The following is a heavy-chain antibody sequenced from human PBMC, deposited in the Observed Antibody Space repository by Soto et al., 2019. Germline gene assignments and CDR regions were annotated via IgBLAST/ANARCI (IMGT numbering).Heavy chain of an antibody. J-gene: IGHJ5*02. CDR2: IIPILGIA. D-gene: IGHD2-2*01. CDR3: ARDYCSSTSCYSRNWFDP. CDR1: GGTVSSYT. V-gene: IGHV1-69*04. Sequence: ASGKVYCETSGGTVSSYTISGMRQAPGQGLEWMGRIIPILGIANYAQKFKGRVTITADKSTSTAYMELSSLRSEDTAVYYCARDYCSSTSCYSRNWFDPWGQGTLVTVSS.